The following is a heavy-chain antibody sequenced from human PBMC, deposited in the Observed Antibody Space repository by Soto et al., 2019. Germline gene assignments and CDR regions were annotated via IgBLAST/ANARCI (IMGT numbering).Heavy chain of an antibody. Sequence: EVPLVESGGGLIQPGGSLRLSCAASGFTVSSNYMSWVRQAPGKGLEWVSVIYSGGSTYYADSVKGRFTISRDNSKNTLYLQMNSLRAEDTAVYYCARSEGIAVAIWYFDYWGQGTLVTVSS. CDR2: IYSGGST. D-gene: IGHD6-19*01. CDR3: ARSEGIAVAIWYFDY. V-gene: IGHV3-53*01. J-gene: IGHJ4*02. CDR1: GFTVSSNY.